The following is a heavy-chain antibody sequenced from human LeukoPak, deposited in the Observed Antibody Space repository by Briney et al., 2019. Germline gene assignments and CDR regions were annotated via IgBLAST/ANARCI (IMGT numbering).Heavy chain of an antibody. CDR1: GGSLSSYY. J-gene: IGHJ4*02. V-gene: IGHV4-4*07. CDR2: IYTSGST. D-gene: IGHD6-13*01. CDR3: ARHATSIAAAGRFDY. Sequence: PSETLSLTCTVSGGSLSSYYWNWIRQPAGKGLEWIGRIYTSGSTNYNPSLKSRVTMSVDTSKNQFSLKLSSVTAADTAVYYCARHATSIAAAGRFDYWGQGTLVTVSS.